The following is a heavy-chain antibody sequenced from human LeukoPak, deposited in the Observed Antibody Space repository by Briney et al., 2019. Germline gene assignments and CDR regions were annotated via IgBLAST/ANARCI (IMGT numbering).Heavy chain of an antibody. CDR1: GYSFTSYW. CDR3: ARHSVGKSYGTGGFDY. V-gene: IGHV5-10-1*01. CDR2: IDPSDSYT. D-gene: IGHD3-10*01. J-gene: IGHJ4*02. Sequence: GESLKISCKGSGYSFTSYWISWVRQMPGKGLEWMGRIDPSDSYTNYSPSFQGHVTISADKSISTAYLQWSSLKASDTAMYYCARHSVGKSYGTGGFDYWGQGTLVTVSS.